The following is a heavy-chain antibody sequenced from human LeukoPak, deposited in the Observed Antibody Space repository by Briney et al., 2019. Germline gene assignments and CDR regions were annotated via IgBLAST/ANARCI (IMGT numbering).Heavy chain of an antibody. CDR1: GYSFTSYW. Sequence: GESLKISCKGSGYSFTSYWIGWVRQMPGKGLEWMGIIYPGDSDTRYSPSFQGQVTISADKSISTAYLQWSSLKASDTAMYYCARQGSTVTTYYYFDYWGQGTLVTVSS. CDR2: IYPGDSDT. V-gene: IGHV5-51*01. CDR3: ARQGSTVTTYYYFDY. D-gene: IGHD4-11*01. J-gene: IGHJ4*02.